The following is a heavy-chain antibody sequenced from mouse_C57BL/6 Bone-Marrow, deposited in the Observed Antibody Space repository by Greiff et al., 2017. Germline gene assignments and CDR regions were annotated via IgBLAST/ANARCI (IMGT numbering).Heavy chain of an antibody. CDR3: ARKTTVGGSMAY. D-gene: IGHD1-1*01. Sequence: QVQLQQSGAELVRPGTSVKVSCKASGYAFTNYLIEWVKQRPGQGLEWIGEINPGSGGTNYNEKFKGKATLTAAKSSSTAYMQLSSLTSEDAVVYVRARKTTVGGSMAYWGQGTLVTVS. CDR2: INPGSGGT. CDR1: GYAFTNYL. V-gene: IGHV1-54*01. J-gene: IGHJ4*01.